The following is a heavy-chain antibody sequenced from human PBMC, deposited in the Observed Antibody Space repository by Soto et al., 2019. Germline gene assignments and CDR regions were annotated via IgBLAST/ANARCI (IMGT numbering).Heavy chain of an antibody. J-gene: IGHJ4*02. V-gene: IGHV3-30-3*01. CDR1: GFTFSSYA. CDR2: ISYDGSNK. Sequence: GGSLRLSCAASGFTFSSYAMHWVRQAPGKGLEWVAVISYDGSNKYYADSVKGRFTISRDNSKNTLYLQMNSLRAEDTAVYYCARAGSDGSGIYYFDYWGQGTLVTVSS. D-gene: IGHD3-10*01. CDR3: ARAGSDGSGIYYFDY.